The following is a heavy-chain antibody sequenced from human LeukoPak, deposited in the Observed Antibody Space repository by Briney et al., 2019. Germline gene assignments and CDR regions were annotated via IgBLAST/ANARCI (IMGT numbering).Heavy chain of an antibody. CDR3: VRGHYDFWSGYHFDY. CDR2: ISSNGGST. J-gene: IGHJ4*02. D-gene: IGHD3-3*01. Sequence: GGSLRLSCAASGLTFSSYAMHWVRQAQGKGLEYLSAISSNGGSTYYATSVKGRFTISRDNPKNTLYLQMGSLRAEDMAVYYCVRGHYDFWSGYHFDYWGQGTLVTVSS. CDR1: GLTFSSYA. V-gene: IGHV3-64*01.